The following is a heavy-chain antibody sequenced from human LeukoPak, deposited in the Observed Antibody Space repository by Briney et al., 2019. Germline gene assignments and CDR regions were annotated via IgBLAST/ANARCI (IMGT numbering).Heavy chain of an antibody. CDR2: MNPNSGNT. Sequence: GASVKVSCKASGYTFTSYYMHWVRQATGQGLEWMGWMNPNSGNTGYAQKFQGRVTMTRNTSISTAYMELSSLRSEDTAVYYCTRGLYGSGSYDYWGQGTLVTVSS. D-gene: IGHD3-10*01. J-gene: IGHJ4*02. CDR3: TRGLYGSGSYDY. CDR1: GYTFTSYY. V-gene: IGHV1-8*02.